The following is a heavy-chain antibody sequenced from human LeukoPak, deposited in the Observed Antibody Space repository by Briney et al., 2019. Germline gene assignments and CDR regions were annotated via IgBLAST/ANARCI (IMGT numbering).Heavy chain of an antibody. D-gene: IGHD5-24*01. J-gene: IGHJ4*02. CDR3: ARGYRRDGYNLLGY. CDR2: MNPNSGNT. Sequence: ASVKVSCKASGYTFTSYDINWVRQATGQGLEWMGWMNPNSGNTGYAQKFQGRVTMTRNTSISTAYMELSSLRSEDTAVYYCARGYRRDGYNLLGYWGQGTLVTVSS. CDR1: GYTFTSYD. V-gene: IGHV1-8*01.